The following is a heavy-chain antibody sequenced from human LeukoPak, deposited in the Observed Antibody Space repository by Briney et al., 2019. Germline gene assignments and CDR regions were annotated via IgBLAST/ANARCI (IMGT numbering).Heavy chain of an antibody. CDR3: AKSDSSSSDAFDI. J-gene: IGHJ3*02. CDR2: IYYSGST. CDR1: GGSISSGDYY. D-gene: IGHD3-22*01. Sequence: PSQTLSLTCTVSGGSISSGDYYWSWIRQPPGKSLEWIGYIYYSGSTYYNPSLKSRVTISVDTSKNQFSLKLSSVTAADTAVYYCAKSDSSSSDAFDIWGQGTMVTVSS. V-gene: IGHV4-30-4*08.